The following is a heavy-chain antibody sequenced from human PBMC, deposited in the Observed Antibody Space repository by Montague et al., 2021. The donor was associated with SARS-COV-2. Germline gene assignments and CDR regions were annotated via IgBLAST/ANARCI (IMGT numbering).Heavy chain of an antibody. J-gene: IGHJ4*02. Sequence: SETLSLTCVVSGDSFSTDNWWSWLRLPPGKGVGWVGEIYHTESTNYKPSLNGRDSMSVDKSWKQFSLRLTSVTAADTAIYYCARKGSGRSYLAYWGQGTLVTVSS. CDR1: GDSFSTDNW. CDR2: IYHTEST. D-gene: IGHD1-26*01. CDR3: ARKGSGRSYLAY. V-gene: IGHV4-4*02.